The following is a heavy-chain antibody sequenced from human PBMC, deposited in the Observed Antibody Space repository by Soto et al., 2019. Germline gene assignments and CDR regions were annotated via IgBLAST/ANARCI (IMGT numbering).Heavy chain of an antibody. D-gene: IGHD2-21*02. CDR1: GASIRSTDYY. CDR3: VRTAGAGAFAQHLFDR. J-gene: IGHJ5*02. V-gene: IGHV4-30-4*01. CDR2: VYYTGST. Sequence: LSLTCTVSGASIRSTDYYWSWIRQAPVKGLEWIGYVYYTGSTYYNPSLMSRLTISVDTSKNQFSLKLTSVTAAEAAVYYCVRTAGAGAFAQHLFDRWDQLTKVAVSS.